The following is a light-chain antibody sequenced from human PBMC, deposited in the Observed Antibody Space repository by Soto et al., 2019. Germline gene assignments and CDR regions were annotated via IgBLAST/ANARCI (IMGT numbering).Light chain of an antibody. Sequence: DIQMTQSPSTLSASVGDRVTITCRASQSVSAWLAWYQQKPGKAPKFLMYDVSTLESGVPLRFSGSGSGTEFTLTISSLQPDDFATYYCQQYSTYRTFGQGTKVDIK. CDR2: DVS. CDR3: QQYSTYRT. J-gene: IGKJ1*01. V-gene: IGKV1-5*01. CDR1: QSVSAW.